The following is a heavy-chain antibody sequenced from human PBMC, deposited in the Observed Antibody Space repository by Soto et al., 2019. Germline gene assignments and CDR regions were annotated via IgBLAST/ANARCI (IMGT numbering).Heavy chain of an antibody. D-gene: IGHD1-20*01. CDR3: AKGSGNSPPPYNWPDY. J-gene: IGHJ4*02. V-gene: IGHV3-23*01. CDR1: ELVFSGYA. Sequence: GGSLRLSVVAAELVFSGYAMSWVRQAPGKGLEWVSAISASGGSTYYADSVKGRFTISRDNSKNTLYLQMNSLRAEDTAVYYSAKGSGNSPPPYNWPDYWGQGTLVTVSS. CDR2: ISASGGST.